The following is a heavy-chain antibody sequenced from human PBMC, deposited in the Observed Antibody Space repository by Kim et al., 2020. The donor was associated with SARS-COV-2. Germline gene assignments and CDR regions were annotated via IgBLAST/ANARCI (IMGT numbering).Heavy chain of an antibody. D-gene: IGHD6-13*01. CDR2: ISSNGGST. Sequence: GGSLRLSCSASGFTFSSYAMHWVRQAPGKGLEYVSAISSNGGSTYYADSVKGRFTISRDNSKNTLYLQMSSLRAEDTAVYYCVKQIPRGVAAAGTGAFDIWGQGTMVTVSS. CDR1: GFTFSSYA. CDR3: VKQIPRGVAAAGTGAFDI. V-gene: IGHV3-64D*06. J-gene: IGHJ3*02.